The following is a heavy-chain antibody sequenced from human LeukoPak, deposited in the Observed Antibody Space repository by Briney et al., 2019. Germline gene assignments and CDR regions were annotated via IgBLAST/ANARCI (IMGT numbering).Heavy chain of an antibody. Sequence: PSETLCHTRALPGYSITSGYYWGWIRQPPGKGPEWIGSVFHTGSSYYIPSLKSRVTISVDTSKNQFSLEVSSVTAADTAIYYCARGISTTGHDYWGPGTLVTVSS. CDR3: ARGISTTGHDY. CDR1: GYSITSGYY. CDR2: VFHTGSS. J-gene: IGHJ4*02. V-gene: IGHV4-38-2*01. D-gene: IGHD4-11*01.